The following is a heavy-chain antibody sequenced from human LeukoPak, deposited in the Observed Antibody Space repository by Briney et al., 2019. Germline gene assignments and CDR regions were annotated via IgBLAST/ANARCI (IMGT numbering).Heavy chain of an antibody. CDR2: IYTSGST. CDR3: ARSRDGYNFDY. J-gene: IGHJ4*02. Sequence: SQTLSLTCTVSGGSISSGIYYWSWIRQPAGKGLEWIGRIYTSGSTNYNPSLKSRVTISVDTSKNQFSLKLSSVTAADTAVYYCARSRDGYNFDYWGQATLVTVSS. V-gene: IGHV4-61*02. D-gene: IGHD5-24*01. CDR1: GGSISSGIYY.